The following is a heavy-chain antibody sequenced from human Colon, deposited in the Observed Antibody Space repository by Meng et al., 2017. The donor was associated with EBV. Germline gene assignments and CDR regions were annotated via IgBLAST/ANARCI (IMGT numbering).Heavy chain of an antibody. CDR3: ARGIQIWHEIDY. Sequence: LPLQEPVPGLVKPSESLSLPCTVSGGSISSSSSSCAWIRQPPGKGLERIGGISYGGSTSYNPSLKSRVTISIDTSKNQFSLSLTSVTAADTAIYYCARGIQIWHEIDYWGQGTLVTVSS. CDR2: ISYGGST. J-gene: IGHJ4*02. D-gene: IGHD5-18*01. V-gene: IGHV4-39*07. CDR1: GGSISSSSSS.